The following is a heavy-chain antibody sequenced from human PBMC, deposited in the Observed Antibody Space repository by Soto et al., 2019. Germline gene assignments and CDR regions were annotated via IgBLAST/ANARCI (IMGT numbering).Heavy chain of an antibody. CDR2: IITGGGT. CDR3: ARELSLVGYFDY. Sequence: EVQLVESGGGLVQPGGSLRLSWPASGFTFSSNNMSWVRQTPGKGLEWVSVIITGGGTYYADSVKGRFTISRDNSKNTLYLQMNSLRAEDTAVYYCARELSLVGYFDYWGQGTLVTVSS. J-gene: IGHJ4*02. CDR1: GFTFSSNN. V-gene: IGHV3-66*01. D-gene: IGHD2-2*01.